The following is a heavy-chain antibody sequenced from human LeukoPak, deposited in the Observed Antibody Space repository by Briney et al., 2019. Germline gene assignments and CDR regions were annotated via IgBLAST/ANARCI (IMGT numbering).Heavy chain of an antibody. CDR1: GYTFTSYA. Sequence: ASVKVSCKASGYTFTSYAMHWVRQAPGQRLEWMGWINAGNGNTKYSQKFQGRVTITRDTSASTAYMELSSLRSEDTAVYYCARGLRIAAAVPDYWGQGTLVTVSS. CDR3: ARGLRIAAAVPDY. J-gene: IGHJ4*02. D-gene: IGHD6-13*01. CDR2: INAGNGNT. V-gene: IGHV1-3*01.